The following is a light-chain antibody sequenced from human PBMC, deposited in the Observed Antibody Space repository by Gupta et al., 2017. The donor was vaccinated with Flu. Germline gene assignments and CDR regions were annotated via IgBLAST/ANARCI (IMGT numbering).Light chain of an antibody. V-gene: IGKV3-11*01. CDR3: QQRFIWPPLT. J-gene: IGKJ4*01. CDR2: DAS. CDR1: QSVNIY. Sequence: EIVLTQSPATLSLSPGDRATLSCRASQSVNIYLAWYQQKPGQAPRLLIYDASNRATGIPARFSGSGSGTDFTLTISSLEPEDFAVYFCQQRFIWPPLTFGGGTKVELK.